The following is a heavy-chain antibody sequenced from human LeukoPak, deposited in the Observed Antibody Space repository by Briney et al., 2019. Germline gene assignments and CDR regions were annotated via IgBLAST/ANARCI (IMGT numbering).Heavy chain of an antibody. CDR3: ARDLRAGDLALDY. CDR2: IYYSGST. CDR1: GVTIGNDYYC. D-gene: IGHD7-27*01. V-gene: IGHV4-39*07. Sequence: PSETLSLTCTVSGVTIGNDYYCWGWTRQPPGKGLEWHGSIYYSGSTYYNPSLKSRVTISVDTSKNQFSLKVRSVTAADTAVYYCARDLRAGDLALDYWGQGTLVTVSS. J-gene: IGHJ4*02.